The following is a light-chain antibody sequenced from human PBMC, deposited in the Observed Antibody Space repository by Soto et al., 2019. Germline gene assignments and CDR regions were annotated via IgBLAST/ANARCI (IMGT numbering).Light chain of an antibody. J-gene: IGKJ4*01. CDR1: QGISSY. V-gene: IGKV1-9*01. CDR2: AAS. Sequence: DIQLTQSPSFLSASVGDRVTITCRASQGISSYLAWYQQKPGKAPKLLIYAASTLQSGVPSRFSDSGSGTEFTLTINSLQPEDFATYYCQQLNSYPVTFGGGTKVEMK. CDR3: QQLNSYPVT.